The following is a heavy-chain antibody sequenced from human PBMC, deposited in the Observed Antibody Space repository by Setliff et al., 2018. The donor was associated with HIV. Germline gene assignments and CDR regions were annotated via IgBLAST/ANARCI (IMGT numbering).Heavy chain of an antibody. D-gene: IGHD3-3*01. J-gene: IGHJ6*03. CDR2: IGTYSGNT. Sequence: ASVKVSCKASGYNFTNYGIGWVRQAPGQGLEYLGWIGTYSGNTDYAQSVQGRVTMTRDTSTGTVYMDLRSLRSDDTAVYYCSRGVLQFLEWSSSGDYYYYMDVWGKGTTVTVSS. CDR3: SRGVLQFLEWSSSGDYYYYMDV. V-gene: IGHV1-18*01. CDR1: GYNFTNYG.